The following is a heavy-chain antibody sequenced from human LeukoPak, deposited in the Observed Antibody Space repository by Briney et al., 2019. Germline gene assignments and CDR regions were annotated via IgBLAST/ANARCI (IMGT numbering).Heavy chain of an antibody. CDR3: ARSGYSYGFVMGDY. CDR2: ISSNGDNT. D-gene: IGHD5-18*01. J-gene: IGHJ4*02. CDR1: GFTFSTYV. V-gene: IGHV3-64D*06. Sequence: HPGGSLRLSCSVSGFTFSTYVMHWVRQAPGKGLGYVSAISSNGDNTYYADSVKGRFTISRDNSKNTLYLQMSSLRADDTAVYYCARSGYSYGFVMGDYWGQGTLVTVSS.